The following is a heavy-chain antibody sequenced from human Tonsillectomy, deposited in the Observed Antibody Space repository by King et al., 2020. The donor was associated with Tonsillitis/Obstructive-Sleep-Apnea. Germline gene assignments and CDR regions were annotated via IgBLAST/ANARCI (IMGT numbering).Heavy chain of an antibody. CDR3: ARDRESTSSWVAFDI. Sequence: VQLVESGGGWVQPGGSLRLSCAASGFTVSSNYMNWVRQAPGKGLEWVSLLYSGGSTYYADSVKGRFTISRDNSKNTRYLQMNSLRAEDTAVYYCARDRESTSSWVAFDIWGQWTMVTVSS. D-gene: IGHD2-2*01. CDR2: LYSGGST. V-gene: IGHV3-53*04. CDR1: GFTVSSNY. J-gene: IGHJ3*02.